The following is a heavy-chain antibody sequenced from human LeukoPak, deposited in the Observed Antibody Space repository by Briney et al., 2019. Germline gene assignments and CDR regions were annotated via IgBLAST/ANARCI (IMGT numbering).Heavy chain of an antibody. D-gene: IGHD3-22*01. CDR3: ARADYYDSSGGGAFDI. V-gene: IGHV4-39*07. CDR2: IHYSGST. J-gene: IGHJ3*02. CDR1: GDSIISRNHY. Sequence: SETLSLTCTVSGDSIISRNHYWGWIRQPPGKGLEWIGSIHYSGSTNYSPSLKSRVTMSVDTSKNQFSLKLSSVTAADTAVYYCARADYYDSSGGGAFDIWGQGTMVTVSS.